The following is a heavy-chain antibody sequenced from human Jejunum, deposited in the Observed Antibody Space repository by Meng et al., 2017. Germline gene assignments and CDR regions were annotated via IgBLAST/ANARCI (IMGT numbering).Heavy chain of an antibody. CDR1: GFTLTTYW. Sequence: VPVGESGGGSFQPGGSLRLSCAVSGFTLTTYWMHWVRQAPGKGLMWVSRVNPYGTITNYADSVKGRFTISRDTAKNTLYLQMDSLVADDTAVYYCTRDTFGYHDYWGQGTLVTVSS. CDR2: VNPYGTIT. D-gene: IGHD6-25*01. J-gene: IGHJ4*02. V-gene: IGHV3-74*01. CDR3: TRDTFGYHDY.